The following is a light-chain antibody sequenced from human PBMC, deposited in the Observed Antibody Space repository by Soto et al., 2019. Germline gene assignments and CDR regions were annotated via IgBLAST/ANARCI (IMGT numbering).Light chain of an antibody. CDR3: QRFNRWPLS. CDR2: DAS. J-gene: IGKJ4*01. CDR1: QSVSSSY. V-gene: IGKV3D-15*01. Sequence: EIVMTQSPATLSVSPGERATLSCRASQSVSSSYLAWYQQKPGQAPRLVIYDASNRATGIPARFSGSGSGTEFTLTIASLQSEDFGVYYCQRFNRWPLSFGGGTKVDIK.